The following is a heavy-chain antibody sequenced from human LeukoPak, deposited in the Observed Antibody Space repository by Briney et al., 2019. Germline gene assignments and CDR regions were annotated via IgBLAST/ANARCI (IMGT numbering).Heavy chain of an antibody. CDR1: GFTVSSNF. D-gene: IGHD2-2*01. CDR2: MSSDGSNK. V-gene: IGHV3-30*18. Sequence: GGSLRLSCAASGFTVSSNFMSWVRQAPGKGLEWVAVMSSDGSNKYHADSVKGRFTISRDNSENTLYLQMNSLRPEDTAVYYCAKDLGSTGAYYYYGMDVWGQGTTVTVSS. CDR3: AKDLGSTGAYYYYGMDV. J-gene: IGHJ6*02.